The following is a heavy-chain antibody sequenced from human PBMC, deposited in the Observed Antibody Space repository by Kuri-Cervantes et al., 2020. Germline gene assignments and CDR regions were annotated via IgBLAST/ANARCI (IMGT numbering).Heavy chain of an antibody. D-gene: IGHD2-2*02. CDR2: IYTSGST. J-gene: IGHJ6*03. Sequence: SETLSLTCTVSGGSISSYYWSWIRQPAGKGLEWIGRIYTSGSTNYNPSLKSRVTISVDTSKNQFSLKLSSVTAADTAVYYCARDVAVPAAIGYYYYMDVWGKGTTVTVSS. V-gene: IGHV4-4*07. CDR1: GGSISSYY. CDR3: ARDVAVPAAIGYYYYMDV.